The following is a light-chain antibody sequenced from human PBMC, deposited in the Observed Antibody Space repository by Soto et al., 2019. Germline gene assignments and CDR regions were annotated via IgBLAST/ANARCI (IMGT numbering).Light chain of an antibody. CDR1: QSVSSY. V-gene: IGKV3-11*01. Sequence: EIVLTQSPATLSLSPGERATLSCRASQSVSSYLAWYQQKPGQAPRLLLYDASNRATGIPARFSGSGSGTDFTLTISSLEPEDFEVYYYQHPYTFGRETKLEI. CDR3: QHPYT. CDR2: DAS. J-gene: IGKJ2*01.